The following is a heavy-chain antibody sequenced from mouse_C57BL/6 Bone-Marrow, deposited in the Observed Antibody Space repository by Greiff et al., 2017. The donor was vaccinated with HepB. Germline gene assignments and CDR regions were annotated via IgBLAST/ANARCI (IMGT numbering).Heavy chain of an antibody. CDR2: IYPGSGST. V-gene: IGHV1-55*01. Sequence: QVQLQQPGAELVKPGASVKMSCKASGYTFTSYWITWVKQRPGQGLEWIGDIYPGSGSTNYNEKFKSKATLTVDTSSSTAYMQLSSLTSEDSAVYYCARDGVYYAYYYAMDYWGQGTSVTVSS. CDR1: GYTFTSYW. CDR3: ARDGVYYAYYYAMDY. J-gene: IGHJ4*01. D-gene: IGHD1-1*01.